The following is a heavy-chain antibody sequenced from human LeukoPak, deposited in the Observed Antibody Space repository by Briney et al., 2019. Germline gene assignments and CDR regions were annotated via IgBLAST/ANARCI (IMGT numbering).Heavy chain of an antibody. J-gene: IGHJ6*02. CDR3: ARTIRDYDFWSGPRGYYHYGMDV. Sequence: ASVKVSCKASGYTFTGYYMHWVRQAPGRGLEWMGWINPNSGGTNYAQKFQGRVTMTRDTSISTAYMELSRLRSDDTAVYYCARTIRDYDFWSGPRGYYHYGMDVWGQGTTVTVSS. D-gene: IGHD3-3*01. CDR2: INPNSGGT. V-gene: IGHV1-2*02. CDR1: GYTFTGYY.